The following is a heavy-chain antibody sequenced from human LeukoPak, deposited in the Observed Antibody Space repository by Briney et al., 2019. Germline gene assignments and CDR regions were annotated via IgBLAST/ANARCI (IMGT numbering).Heavy chain of an antibody. V-gene: IGHV1-46*01. D-gene: IGHD1-26*01. CDR3: ARVAVGATYFDY. CDR1: GYTFTSYY. Sequence: ASVKVSCKASGYTFTSYYMHWVRQAPGQGLEWMGIINPSGGSTSYAQKFQGRVTMTRDTSTSTVHMELSSLRSEDTAVYYCARVAVGATYFDYWGQGTLVTVSS. J-gene: IGHJ4*02. CDR2: INPSGGST.